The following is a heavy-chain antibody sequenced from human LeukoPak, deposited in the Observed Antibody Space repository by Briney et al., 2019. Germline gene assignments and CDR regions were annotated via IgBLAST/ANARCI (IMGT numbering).Heavy chain of an antibody. Sequence: GGSLRLSCAASGFTFSGSAMHWVRQASGKGVEWVGRIRSKANSYATAYAASVKGRFTISRDDSKNTAYLQMNSLKTEDTAVYHCTRHGWLADYYGSGSPSNLWFYWGQGTLVTVSS. D-gene: IGHD3-10*01. CDR2: IRSKANSYAT. CDR1: GFTFSGSA. J-gene: IGHJ4*02. CDR3: TRHGWLADYYGSGSPSNLWFY. V-gene: IGHV3-73*01.